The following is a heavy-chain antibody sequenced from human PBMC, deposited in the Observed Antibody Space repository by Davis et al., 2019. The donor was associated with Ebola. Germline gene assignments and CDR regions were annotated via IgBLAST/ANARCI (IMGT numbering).Heavy chain of an antibody. J-gene: IGHJ4*02. V-gene: IGHV4-30-4*07. Sequence: MPSEPLSLTCAVSGASVSSGGYSWSWIRQPPGKGLEWIGYYYYTGSTTYSPSLKSPVTISIDTSKNQFSLHLSSVTATDTAVYYCARGDSYYDPSGYYAGHEAPDHWGQGTLVSVSS. CDR2: YYYTGST. CDR1: GASVSSGGYS. D-gene: IGHD3-22*01. CDR3: ARGDSYYDPSGYYAGHEAPDH.